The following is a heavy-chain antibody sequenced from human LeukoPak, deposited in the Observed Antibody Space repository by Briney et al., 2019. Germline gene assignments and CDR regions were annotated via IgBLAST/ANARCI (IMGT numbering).Heavy chain of an antibody. CDR2: IKEDESAK. J-gene: IGHJ4*02. D-gene: IGHD1-26*01. V-gene: IGHV3-7*01. CDR3: ARDVGGRLDY. Sequence: PGESLRLSCAASGFTFSTYWMAWVRQAPPKGLEWVANIKEDESAKHQAESVRGRFTISRDNAQNSVSVQMSSLRGADTAVYYCARDVGGRLDYWGQGTLVTVPS. CDR1: GFTFSTYW.